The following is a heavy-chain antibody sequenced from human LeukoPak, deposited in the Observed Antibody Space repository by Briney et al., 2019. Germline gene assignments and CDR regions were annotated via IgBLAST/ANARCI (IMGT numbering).Heavy chain of an antibody. Sequence: GGSLRLSCAASGFTFSSYSMNWVRQAPGKGQEWVSSISSSSSYIYYADSVKGRFTIARDNAKNSLYLQMNSLRAEDTAVYYCARDESYDWDSVEYYFDYWGQGTLVTVSS. CDR2: ISSSSSYI. V-gene: IGHV3-21*01. J-gene: IGHJ4*02. CDR3: ARDESYDWDSVEYYFDY. D-gene: IGHD3-16*01. CDR1: GFTFSSYS.